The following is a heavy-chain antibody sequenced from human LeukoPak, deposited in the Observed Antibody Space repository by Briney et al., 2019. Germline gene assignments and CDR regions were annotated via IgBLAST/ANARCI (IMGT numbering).Heavy chain of an antibody. V-gene: IGHV3-11*04. Sequence: GGSLRLSCAASGFTFSDYYMSWIRQAPGKGLEWVSYISGGSAIWYADPLKGRFTISRDNAENSLYLQMSSLRAADTAVYYCARDCNTPNCYVGSLDHWGQGALVTVSS. CDR3: ARDCNTPNCYVGSLDH. D-gene: IGHD2-2*01. CDR1: GFTFSDYY. J-gene: IGHJ4*02. CDR2: ISGGSAI.